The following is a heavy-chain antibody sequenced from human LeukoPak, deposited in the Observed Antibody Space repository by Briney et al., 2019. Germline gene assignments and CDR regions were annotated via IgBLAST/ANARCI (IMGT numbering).Heavy chain of an antibody. V-gene: IGHV3-48*02. CDR3: AKQDENGYFAAFDI. CDR2: ISRSGSTI. J-gene: IGHJ3*02. D-gene: IGHD3-22*01. CDR1: GFTFSDYS. Sequence: GGSLRLSCAASGFTFSDYSMNWVRQAPGKGLEWVSYISRSGSTIYYADSVKGRFTISRDSAKNSLYLQMNSLRDDDTAVYYCAKQDENGYFAAFDIWGQGTMVTVSS.